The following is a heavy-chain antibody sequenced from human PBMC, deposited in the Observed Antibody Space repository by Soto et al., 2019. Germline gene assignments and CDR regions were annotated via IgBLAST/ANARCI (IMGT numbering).Heavy chain of an antibody. CDR3: ASRGCGGDCYYYNMDV. Sequence: SETLSLTCTVSGGSISSYYWSWIRQPPGKGLEWIGYIYYSGSTNYNPSLKSRVTISVDTSKNQFSLKLSSVTAADTAVYYCASRGCGGDCYYYNMDVWGKGTTFTVSS. D-gene: IGHD2-21*01. J-gene: IGHJ6*03. CDR2: IYYSGST. CDR1: GGSISSYY. V-gene: IGHV4-59*01.